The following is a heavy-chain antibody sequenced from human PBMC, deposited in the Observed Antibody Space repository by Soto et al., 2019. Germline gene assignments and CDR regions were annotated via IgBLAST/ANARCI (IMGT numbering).Heavy chain of an antibody. J-gene: IGHJ6*02. D-gene: IGHD3-10*01. CDR2: IIHSGST. Sequence: SETLSLTCAVYGGSLSGYYWSWIRQPPGKGLEWIGEIIHSGSTNYNPSLKSRVTISVDTSKNQFSLKVTSVTAADTAVYYCARGKLLTMVRGVSPMDVWGQGTTVT. CDR1: GGSLSGYY. V-gene: IGHV4-34*01. CDR3: ARGKLLTMVRGVSPMDV.